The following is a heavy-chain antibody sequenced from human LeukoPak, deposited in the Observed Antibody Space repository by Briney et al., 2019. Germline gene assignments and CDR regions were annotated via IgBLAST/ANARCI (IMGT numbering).Heavy chain of an antibody. CDR3: AKGAGSSWTFDY. J-gene: IGHJ4*02. CDR1: GFSFSNYA. CDR2: ISYGGGNK. D-gene: IGHD6-13*01. V-gene: IGHV3-30-3*01. Sequence: PGGSPRLSCAASGFSFSNYAMHWVRQAPGKGLEWVALISYGGGNKFYADSVKGRFTISRDNSKNTLYLQMNSLRAEDTAVYYCAKGAGSSWTFDYWGQGTLVTVSS.